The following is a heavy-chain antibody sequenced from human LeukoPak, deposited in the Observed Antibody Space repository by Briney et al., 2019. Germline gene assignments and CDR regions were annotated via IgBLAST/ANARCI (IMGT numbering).Heavy chain of an antibody. J-gene: IGHJ4*02. CDR3: ARASEGSSWNGGYDY. CDR1: GGTFSSYA. CDR2: IIPILGIA. Sequence: GASVKVSCKASGGTFSSYAISWVRQAPGQGLEWMGRIIPILGIANYAQKFQGRVTITADKSTSTAYMELSSLRSEDTAVYYCARASEGSSWNGGYDYWGQGTLVTVSS. V-gene: IGHV1-69*04. D-gene: IGHD6-13*01.